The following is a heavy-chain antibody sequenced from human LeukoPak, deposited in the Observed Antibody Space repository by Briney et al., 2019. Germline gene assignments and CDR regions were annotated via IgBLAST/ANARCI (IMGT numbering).Heavy chain of an antibody. CDR1: GCSFTSYW. Sequence: GESLKISCKGSGCSFTSYWIGWVRQMPGKGLEWMGIIYPGDSDTRYSPSFQGQVTISADKSISTAYLQWSSLKASDTAMYYCARRPRGYSGYDPIPDYWYMDVWGKGTTVTVSS. CDR3: ARRPRGYSGYDPIPDYWYMDV. J-gene: IGHJ6*03. D-gene: IGHD5-12*01. CDR2: IYPGDSDT. V-gene: IGHV5-51*01.